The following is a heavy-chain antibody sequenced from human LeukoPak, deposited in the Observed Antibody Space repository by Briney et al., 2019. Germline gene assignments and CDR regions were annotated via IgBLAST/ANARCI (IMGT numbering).Heavy chain of an antibody. CDR3: ARDAKWELLNYFDY. CDR2: ISAYNGNT. Sequence: ASVKVSCKASGYTFTSYGISWVRQAPGQGPEWMGWISAYNGNTNYAQKLQGRVTMTTDTSTSTAYMELRSLRSDDTAVYYCARDAKWELLNYFDYWGQGTLVTVSS. D-gene: IGHD1-26*01. CDR1: GYTFTSYG. J-gene: IGHJ4*02. V-gene: IGHV1-18*01.